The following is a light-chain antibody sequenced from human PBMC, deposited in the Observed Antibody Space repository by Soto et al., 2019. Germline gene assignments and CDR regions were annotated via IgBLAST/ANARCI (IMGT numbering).Light chain of an antibody. CDR1: HGISSY. V-gene: IGKV1-9*01. CDR3: QKCGVDPFT. CDR2: AAS. Sequence: IQLTKSPSSLSASVSDRVTITCRASHGISSYLARYQQQPGKAPKLLIYAASTLQSGVPSRFSGSGAGTDFTLTISSLQPEDVATYYCQKCGVDPFTFGGGTRVAI. J-gene: IGKJ4*01.